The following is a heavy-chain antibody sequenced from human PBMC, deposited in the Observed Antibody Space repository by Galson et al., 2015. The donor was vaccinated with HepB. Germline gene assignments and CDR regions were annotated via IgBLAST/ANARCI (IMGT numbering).Heavy chain of an antibody. CDR3: ARQKVRPGGDCYLCAFDI. D-gene: IGHD2-21*02. CDR2: ISAYNGNT. Sequence: SVKVSCKASGYTFTSYGISWVRQAPGQGLEWMGWISAYNGNTNYAQKLQGRVTMTTDTSTSTAYMELRSLRSDDTAMYYCARQKVRPGGDCYLCAFDIWGQGTMVTVSS. V-gene: IGHV1-18*04. CDR1: GYTFTSYG. J-gene: IGHJ3*02.